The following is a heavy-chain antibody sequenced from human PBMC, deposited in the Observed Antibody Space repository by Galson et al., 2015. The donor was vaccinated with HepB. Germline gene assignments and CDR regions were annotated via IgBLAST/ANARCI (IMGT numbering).Heavy chain of an antibody. Sequence: CAISGDSVSDNIVAWNWIRQSPSRGLEGLGRTYYKSKWYNEYAVSVKSRITINPDASKNQVYLQLNSVTPEDTAVYYCARAGPQGGADFDYWGQGTRVTVSS. D-gene: IGHD1-26*01. CDR2: TYYKSKWYN. CDR3: ARAGPQGGADFDY. J-gene: IGHJ4*02. V-gene: IGHV6-1*01. CDR1: GDSVSDNIVA.